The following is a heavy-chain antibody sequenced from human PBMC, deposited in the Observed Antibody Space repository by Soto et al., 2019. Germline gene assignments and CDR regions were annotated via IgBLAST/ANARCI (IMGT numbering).Heavy chain of an antibody. D-gene: IGHD3-10*01. CDR1: GFTFSTYW. CDR3: ARESGSGSYFPYYYYGMDV. V-gene: IGHV3-7*03. Sequence: GGSLRLSCIASGFTFSTYWMNWVRQAPGKGLQWVANIKEDGSEKYYVDSVKGRFTISRDNAKNSLYLQMNSLRAEDTAVYYCARESGSGSYFPYYYYGMDVWGQGTTVTVSS. CDR2: IKEDGSEK. J-gene: IGHJ6*02.